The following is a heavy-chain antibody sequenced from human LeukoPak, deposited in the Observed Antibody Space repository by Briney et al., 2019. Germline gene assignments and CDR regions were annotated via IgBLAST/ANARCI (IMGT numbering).Heavy chain of an antibody. CDR3: ARAHRVEEVVEDFDY. Sequence: GSSVKVSCKASGGTFSSYAISWVRQATGQGLEWMGWMNPNSGNTGYAQKFQGRVTMTRNTSISTAYMELSSLRSEDTAVYYCARAHRVEEVVEDFDYWGQGTLVTVSS. CDR1: GGTFSSYA. D-gene: IGHD2-15*01. V-gene: IGHV1-8*02. CDR2: MNPNSGNT. J-gene: IGHJ4*02.